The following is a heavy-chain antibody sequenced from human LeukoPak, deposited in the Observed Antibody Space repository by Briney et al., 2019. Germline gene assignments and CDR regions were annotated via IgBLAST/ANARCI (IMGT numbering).Heavy chain of an antibody. J-gene: IGHJ6*03. V-gene: IGHV1-8*01. Sequence: ASVKVSCKASGYTFTSYDINWVRQATGQGLEWMGWMNPNSGNTGYAQKFQGRVTMTRNTSISTAYMGLSSLRSEDTAVYYCARGPANRRGALNYYMDVWGKGTTVTVSS. CDR2: MNPNSGNT. D-gene: IGHD3-10*01. CDR3: ARGPANRRGALNYYMDV. CDR1: GYTFTSYD.